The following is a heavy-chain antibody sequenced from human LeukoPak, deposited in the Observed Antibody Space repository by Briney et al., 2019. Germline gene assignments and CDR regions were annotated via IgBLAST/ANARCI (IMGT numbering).Heavy chain of an antibody. D-gene: IGHD6-13*01. V-gene: IGHV3-7*03. CDR3: ARDRLAAAGFYYYYGMDV. Sequence: PRGSLRLSCAASGFTFSSYWMSWVRQAPGKGLEWVANIKQDGSEKYYVDSVKGRFTISRDNAKNSLYLQMNSLRAEDTAVYYCARDRLAAAGFYYYYGMDVWGQGTTVTVSS. J-gene: IGHJ6*02. CDR1: GFTFSSYW. CDR2: IKQDGSEK.